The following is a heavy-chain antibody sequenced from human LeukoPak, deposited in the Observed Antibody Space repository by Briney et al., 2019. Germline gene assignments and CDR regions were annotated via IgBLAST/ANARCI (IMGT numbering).Heavy chain of an antibody. Sequence: GASVKVSCKASGYTFTKYGITWVRQAPGQGPEWVGWISAYNGHTESAQKFQGRVTMTTDTSTNTAYMELRSLRSDDTAVYYCARTGIDYGDYGLLDYWGQGSRVTVSS. D-gene: IGHD4-17*01. CDR1: GYTFTKYG. V-gene: IGHV1-18*01. CDR2: ISAYNGHT. J-gene: IGHJ4*02. CDR3: ARTGIDYGDYGLLDY.